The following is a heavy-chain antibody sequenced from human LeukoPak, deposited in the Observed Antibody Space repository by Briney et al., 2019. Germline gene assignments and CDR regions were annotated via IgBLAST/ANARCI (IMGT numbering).Heavy chain of an antibody. CDR3: ARDTGGFDI. CDR1: GASTSSGSNY. Sequence: PSETLSLTCSVSGASTSSGSNYWGWIRQPPGKTLEWIGSIYSSGSTYYNPSLKSRVIIIIDTPKNQFSLKLSSVTAADTAVYYCARDTGGFDIWGQGAMVTVSS. V-gene: IGHV4-39*07. D-gene: IGHD2-15*01. CDR2: IYSSGST. J-gene: IGHJ3*02.